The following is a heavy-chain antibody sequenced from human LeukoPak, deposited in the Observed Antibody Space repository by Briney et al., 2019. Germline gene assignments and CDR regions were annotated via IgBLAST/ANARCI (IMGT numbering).Heavy chain of an antibody. Sequence: ASVKVSCKPPGSIFSNYDIHWVRQAPGQGLERMGWMNRENGNTGYAQYFNSRLTMTKHAPTNPAYMEMTSLRSEDTAVYFCATPMANTFDAFDIWGQGSRVTVSS. CDR3: ATPMANTFDAFDI. D-gene: IGHD5-24*01. CDR1: GSIFSNYD. CDR2: MNRENGNT. J-gene: IGHJ3*02. V-gene: IGHV1-8*01.